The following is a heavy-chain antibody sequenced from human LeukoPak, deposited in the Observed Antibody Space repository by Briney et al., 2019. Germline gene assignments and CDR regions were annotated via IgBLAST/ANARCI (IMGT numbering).Heavy chain of an antibody. V-gene: IGHV4-39*02. Sequence: SETLSLTCAVSGGSISSSSYYWGWIRQPPGKGLEWIGSIYYSGSTYYNPSLKSRVTISVDTSKNQFSLKLSSVTAADTAVYYCARDLARIVVPAAIPNWFDPWGQGTLVTVSS. D-gene: IGHD2-2*01. CDR2: IYYSGST. CDR1: GGSISSSSYY. J-gene: IGHJ5*02. CDR3: ARDLARIVVPAAIPNWFDP.